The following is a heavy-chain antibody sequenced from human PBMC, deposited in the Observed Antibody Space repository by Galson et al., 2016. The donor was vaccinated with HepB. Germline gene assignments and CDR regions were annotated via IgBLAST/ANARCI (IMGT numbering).Heavy chain of an antibody. CDR1: GGTFSSYA. Sequence: SCKASGGTFSSYAISWVRQAPGQGLEWMGGSMPIGTTNYAQKFQGRVTITADESTTTAYMELSSLRSEDTAVYYCARVNFLLYYFYGMDVWGQGTTVTVSS. CDR3: ARVNFLLYYFYGMDV. CDR2: SMPIGTT. V-gene: IGHV1-69*01. J-gene: IGHJ6*02.